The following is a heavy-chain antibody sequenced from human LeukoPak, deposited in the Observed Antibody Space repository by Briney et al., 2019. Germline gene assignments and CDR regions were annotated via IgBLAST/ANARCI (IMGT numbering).Heavy chain of an antibody. J-gene: IGHJ5*01. D-gene: IGHD3-10*01. CDR3: ATDGMVRGPDAWLDS. CDR1: GGSVSSGRYY. Sequence: PSETLSLTCTVSGGSVSSGRYYWRRLRQPAGKGLEWVGGIYTRGSTNYNPSLKSRVTISVDTSKNQFSLNLTSVTAADTAVYYCATDGMVRGPDAWLDSWGQGTLVTVSS. CDR2: IYTRGST. V-gene: IGHV4-61*02.